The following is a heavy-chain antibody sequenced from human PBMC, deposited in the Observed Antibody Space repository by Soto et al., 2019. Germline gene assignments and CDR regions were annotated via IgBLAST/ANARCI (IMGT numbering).Heavy chain of an antibody. V-gene: IGHV4-61*01. CDR2: IYYSGST. J-gene: IGHJ4*02. CDR1: GGSVSSGIYY. Sequence: PSETLSLTCTVSGGSVSSGIYYWSWIRQPPXKGLELIGYIYYSGSTNYNPSLKSRVTISVDTSKNQFSLKLSSVTAADTAVYYCARDISSSSHDYGDYDFDYWGQGTLVTVSS. CDR3: ARDISSSSHDYGDYDFDY. D-gene: IGHD4-17*01.